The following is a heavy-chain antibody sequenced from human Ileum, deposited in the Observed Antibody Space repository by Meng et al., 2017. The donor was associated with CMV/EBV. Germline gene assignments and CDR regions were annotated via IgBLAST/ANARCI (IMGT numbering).Heavy chain of an antibody. Sequence: ASVKVSCKASGYSFPNYPVTWVRQAPGPGLEWMGGINTYNGNTDYAQKLQGRVTMTTDSSTSTVYMELGSLRSDDTAVYYCAIVPILSLAGPEKNYYYSYGMDVWGQGTTVTVSS. CDR2: INTYNGNT. J-gene: IGHJ6*01. D-gene: IGHD3-16*02. CDR1: GYSFPNYP. V-gene: IGHV1-18*01. CDR3: AIVPILSLAGPEKNYYYSYGMDV.